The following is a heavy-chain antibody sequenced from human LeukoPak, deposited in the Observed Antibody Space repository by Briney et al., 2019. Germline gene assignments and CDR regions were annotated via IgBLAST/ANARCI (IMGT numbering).Heavy chain of an antibody. CDR2: IKTDGSQI. J-gene: IGHJ4*02. V-gene: IGHV3-7*01. CDR1: GFTFSSYW. CDR3: ARNKKGDRYTYGHDY. Sequence: GGSLRLSCAASGFTFSSYWMTWVRQAPGKGLEWVANIKTDGSQIYYVDSVKGRFTISRDNAKNSLYLQMNSLRAEDTAVYYCARNKKGDRYTYGHDYWGQGTLVTVSS. D-gene: IGHD5-18*01.